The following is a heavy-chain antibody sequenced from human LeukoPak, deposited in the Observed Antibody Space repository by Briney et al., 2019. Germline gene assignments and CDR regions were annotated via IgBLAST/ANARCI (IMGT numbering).Heavy chain of an antibody. D-gene: IGHD6-13*01. CDR3: ARQSSSWYGAFDY. CDR2: IYYSGST. V-gene: IGHV4-61*01. J-gene: IGHJ4*02. Sequence: SETLSLTCTVSGGSVSSGSYYWSWIRQPPGKGLEWIGYIYYSGSTNYNPSLRSRVTISVDTSKNQFSLKLSSVTAADTAVYYCARQSSSWYGAFDYWGQGTLVTVSS. CDR1: GGSVSSGSYY.